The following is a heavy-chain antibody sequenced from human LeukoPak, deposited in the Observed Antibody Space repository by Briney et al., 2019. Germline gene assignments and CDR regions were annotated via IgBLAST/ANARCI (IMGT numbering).Heavy chain of an antibody. CDR2: MNPNSGNT. J-gene: IGHJ4*02. CDR3: ARIGLRGVIISRPLDY. CDR1: GYTFTSYD. D-gene: IGHD3-16*02. Sequence: VSVKVSCKASGYTFTSYDINWVRQATGQGLEWMGWMNPNSGNTGYAQKFQGRVTMTRNTSISTAYMELSSLRSEDTAVYYCARIGLRGVIISRPLDYWGQGTLVTVSS. V-gene: IGHV1-8*01.